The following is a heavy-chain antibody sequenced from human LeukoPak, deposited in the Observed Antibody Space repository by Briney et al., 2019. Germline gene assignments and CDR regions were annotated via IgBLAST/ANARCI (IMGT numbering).Heavy chain of an antibody. CDR1: GFTFTTYD. D-gene: IGHD1-1*01. J-gene: IGHJ4*02. CDR2: IGTVVEA. CDR3: VGGGDLEAFDY. Sequence: GGALRHSRAASGFTFTTYDMRWVRPASGKGRGCVSRIGTVVEAYYAGPVKGRFTIPRQDAKRSSYLQMNSLRAGDTAVYYCVGGGDLEAFDYWVQGTLVTVSS. V-gene: IGHV3-13*01.